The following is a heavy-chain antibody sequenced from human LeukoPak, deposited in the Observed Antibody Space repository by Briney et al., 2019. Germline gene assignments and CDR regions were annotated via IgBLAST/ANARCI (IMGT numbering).Heavy chain of an antibody. J-gene: IGHJ4*02. V-gene: IGHV1-69*13. CDR3: ARGDGGEQQLVLGY. CDR2: IIPIFGTA. Sequence: GASVKVSCKASGDTFSSYAISWVRQAPGQGLEWMGGIIPIFGTANYAQKFQGRVTITADESTSIAYMELSSLRSEDTAVYYCARGDGGEQQLVLGYWGQGTLVTVSS. CDR1: GDTFSSYA. D-gene: IGHD6-13*01.